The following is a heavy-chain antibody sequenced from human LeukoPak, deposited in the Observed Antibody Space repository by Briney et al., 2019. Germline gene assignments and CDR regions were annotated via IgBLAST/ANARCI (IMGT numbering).Heavy chain of an antibody. CDR1: GFTVSSNY. V-gene: IGHV3-53*01. J-gene: IGHJ4*02. CDR3: ARGGMVATIEN. Sequence: GGSLRLSCAASGFTVSSNYVSWVRQAPGKGLEWVSVIDSVDGAYYADSVKGRFIISRDNSKNTLYLQMNSLRAEDTAVYYCARGGMVATIENWGQGTLVTVSS. D-gene: IGHD5-12*01. CDR2: IDSVDGA.